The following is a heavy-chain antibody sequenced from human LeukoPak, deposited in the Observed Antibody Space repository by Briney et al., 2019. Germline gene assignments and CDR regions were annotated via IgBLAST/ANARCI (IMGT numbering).Heavy chain of an antibody. CDR1: GFTFSSYS. V-gene: IGHV3-48*01. Sequence: PGGSLRLSCAASGFTFSSYSMNWVRQAPGKGLEWVSYISSSSSTIYYADSVKGRFTISRDNAKNSLYLQMNSLRAEDTAVYYCARARITIFGVVQASANWFDPWGQGTLVIVSS. J-gene: IGHJ5*02. D-gene: IGHD3-3*01. CDR2: ISSSSSTI. CDR3: ARARITIFGVVQASANWFDP.